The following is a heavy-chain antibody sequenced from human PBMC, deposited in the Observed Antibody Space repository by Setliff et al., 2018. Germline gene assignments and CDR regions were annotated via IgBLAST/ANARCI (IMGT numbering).Heavy chain of an antibody. CDR1: GYTFISYA. CDR2: TNPASGNT. J-gene: IGHJ4*02. V-gene: IGHV1-3*02. CDR3: ARKGPNSSSHVFGY. D-gene: IGHD3-16*01. Sequence: ASVKVSCKASGYTFISYALHWVRQAPGQRLQWMGWTNPASGNTKYSQEFQGRVTITRDTSATTVYMELSSLRSDDMAVYYCARKGPNSSSHVFGYWGQGTLVTVSS.